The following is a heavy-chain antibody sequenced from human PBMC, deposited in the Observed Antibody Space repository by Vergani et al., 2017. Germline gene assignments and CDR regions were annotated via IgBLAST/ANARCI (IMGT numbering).Heavy chain of an antibody. J-gene: IGHJ6*03. CDR3: AREYCTSIICFQHYNYMDV. Sequence: EVQLVESGGGLVKPGGSLRVSCVASGFTFSSYSMTWVRQAPGKGLEWVSSLSGSSAYIYYADSVKGRFTISRDNAENSLYLQMNSLRAEDTAVYYCAREYCTSIICFQHYNYMDVLGKGTTVTVSS. CDR1: GFTFSSYS. D-gene: IGHD2-2*01. CDR2: LSGSSAYI. V-gene: IGHV3-21*02.